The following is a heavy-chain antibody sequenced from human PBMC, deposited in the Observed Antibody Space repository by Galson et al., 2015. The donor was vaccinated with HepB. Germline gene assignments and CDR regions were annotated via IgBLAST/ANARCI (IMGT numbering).Heavy chain of an antibody. CDR1: GFTFSDYY. J-gene: IGHJ4*02. V-gene: IGHV3-21*01. D-gene: IGHD6-19*01. CDR3: ARRNLQAVVDY. CDR2: ISSSSSYI. Sequence: SLRLSCAASGFTFSDYYMNWVRQAPGKGLEWVSSISSSSSYIYYADSVKGRFTISRDNAKNSLYLQMNSLRAEDTAVYYCARRNLQAVVDYWGQGTLSPSPQ.